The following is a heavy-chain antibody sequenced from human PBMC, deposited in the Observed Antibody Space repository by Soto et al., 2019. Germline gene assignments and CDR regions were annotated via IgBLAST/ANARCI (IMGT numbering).Heavy chain of an antibody. CDR1: GYTFTSYG. Sequence: ASVKVSCKASGYTFTSYGISWVRQAPGQGLEWMGRISAYNGNTNYAQKLQGRVTMTTDTSTSTAYMELRSLRSDDTAVYYCAIPSAVAGTFDYWGQGTLVTVSS. CDR3: AIPSAVAGTFDY. V-gene: IGHV1-18*04. CDR2: ISAYNGNT. D-gene: IGHD6-19*01. J-gene: IGHJ4*02.